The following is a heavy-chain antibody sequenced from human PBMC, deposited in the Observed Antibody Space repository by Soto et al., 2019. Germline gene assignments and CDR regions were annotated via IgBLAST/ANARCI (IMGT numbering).Heavy chain of an antibody. D-gene: IGHD6-6*01. CDR1: GGSISSGDYY. V-gene: IGHV4-30-4*01. CDR2: IYYSGST. J-gene: IGHJ2*01. CDR3: ARRYGRGSSAGPVRYWYFDL. Sequence: QVQLQESGPGLVKPSQTLSLTCTVSGGSISSGDYYWSWIRQPPGKALEWIGYIYYSGSTYYNPYLKGRVTISVDTSKNQFSLKLSSVTAADTAVYYGARRYGRGSSAGPVRYWYFDLWGRGTLVTVSS.